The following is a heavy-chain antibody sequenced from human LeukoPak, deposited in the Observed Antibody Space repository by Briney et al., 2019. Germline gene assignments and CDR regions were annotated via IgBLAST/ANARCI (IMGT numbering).Heavy chain of an antibody. D-gene: IGHD3-10*01. Sequence: GGSLRLSCAASGFTFSNYGMHWVRQAPGKGLEWVASIRVDGNNKYHADSVKGRFTISRDNSKNTLYLQMNSLRADDTAVYYCARVYYGSGSFFHAFDIWGQGKMVTVSS. CDR1: GFTFSNYG. CDR3: ARVYYGSGSFFHAFDI. J-gene: IGHJ3*02. CDR2: IRVDGNNK. V-gene: IGHV3-30*02.